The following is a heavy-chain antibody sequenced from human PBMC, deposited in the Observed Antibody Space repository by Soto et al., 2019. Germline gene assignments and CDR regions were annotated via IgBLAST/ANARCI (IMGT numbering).Heavy chain of an antibody. D-gene: IGHD3-10*01. Sequence: QVQLVQSGAEVKEPGSSVKVSCEASGGSFETFIMNWVRQTPGRGLEWMGGVVPILGTPTYAERFKGKVKISATRSAGTTQMQVTSLRSNDSSIYYCARIGTYGTARSGMGVWEQGSTVIVSS. J-gene: IGHJ6*01. CDR2: VVPILGTP. V-gene: IGHV1-69*01. CDR1: GGSFETFI. CDR3: ARIGTYGTARSGMGV.